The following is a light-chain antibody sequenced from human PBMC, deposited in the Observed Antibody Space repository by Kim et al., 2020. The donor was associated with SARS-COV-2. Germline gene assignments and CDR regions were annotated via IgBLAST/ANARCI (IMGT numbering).Light chain of an antibody. CDR2: EVT. J-gene: IGLJ3*02. CDR1: SSDIGGYNY. V-gene: IGLV2-8*01. CDR3: SSYAGSNNWV. Sequence: QSALTQPPSASGSPGQSVTISCTGTSSDIGGYNYVSWYQQYPGKAPKLMIYEVTKRPSGVPGRFSGSKSGNTASLTVSGLQAEDEADYYCSSYAGSNNWVFGGGTQLTVL.